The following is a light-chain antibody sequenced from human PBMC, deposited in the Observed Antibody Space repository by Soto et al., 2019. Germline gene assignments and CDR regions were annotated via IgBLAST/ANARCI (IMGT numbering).Light chain of an antibody. V-gene: IGKV3-11*01. J-gene: IGKJ2*01. CDR2: DAS. CDR1: QSISRY. CDR3: QQYNSYSSFT. Sequence: EIVLTQSPATLSLSPGERATLSCRASQSISRYLAWYQQKPGQAPRLLIYDASNRATGIPARFSGSGSETDFTLTISSLQPDDFATYYCQQYNSYSSFTFGQGTKLEIK.